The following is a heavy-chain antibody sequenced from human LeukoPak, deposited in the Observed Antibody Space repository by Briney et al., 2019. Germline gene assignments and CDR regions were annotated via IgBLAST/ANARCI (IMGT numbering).Heavy chain of an antibody. CDR1: GYTFTSYG. J-gene: IGHJ4*02. CDR3: AVAGFSVGNDY. CDR2: ISAYSGNT. D-gene: IGHD6-19*01. V-gene: IGHV1-18*04. Sequence: GASVKVSCKASGYTFTSYGISWVRQAPGQGLEWMGWISAYSGNTNYAQKLQARVTMTTDTSTSTAYMELRSLRSDDTAVYYCAVAGFSVGNDYWGQGTLVTVSS.